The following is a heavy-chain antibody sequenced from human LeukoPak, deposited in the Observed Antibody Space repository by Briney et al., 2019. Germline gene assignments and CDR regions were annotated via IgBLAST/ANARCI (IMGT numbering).Heavy chain of an antibody. Sequence: PGGSLRLSCAASGFTFSSFAMSWVRQAPGKGLEWVSAISGSGGGTYYADSVKGRFTISRDNSKNTLYLQMNSLRAEDTAVYYCAKDHESSGRYGSDYYYGMDVWGQGTTVTVSS. D-gene: IGHD6-19*01. CDR2: ISGSGGGT. CDR3: AKDHESSGRYGSDYYYGMDV. V-gene: IGHV3-23*01. J-gene: IGHJ6*02. CDR1: GFTFSSFA.